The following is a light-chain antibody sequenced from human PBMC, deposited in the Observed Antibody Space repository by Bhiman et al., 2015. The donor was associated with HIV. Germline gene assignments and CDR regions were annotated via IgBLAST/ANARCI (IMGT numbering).Light chain of an antibody. V-gene: IGLV1-44*01. CDR1: SSNIGTNT. CDR2: RNN. J-gene: IGLJ1*01. CDR3: QSYDSSLYV. Sequence: QSVLTQPPSASGTPGQRVTISCSGSSSNIGTNTVNWYQQLPGTAPKLLIYRNNQRPSGVPDRFSGSKSGTSASLAISGLQAEDEADYYCQSYDSSLYVFGTGTKVTVL.